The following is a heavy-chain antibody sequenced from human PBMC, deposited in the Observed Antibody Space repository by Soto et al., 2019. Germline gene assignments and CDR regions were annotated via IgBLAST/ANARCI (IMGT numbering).Heavy chain of an antibody. CDR3: AKDFGRGPGYFDI. V-gene: IGHV3-23*01. D-gene: IGHD3-10*01. J-gene: IGHJ3*02. CDR1: GFTFSNYA. CDR2: ISGSGGNT. Sequence: GGSLRLSCAASGFTFSNYAMNWVRQAPGKGLEWVSTISGSGGNTYYADSVKGRFTISRDNSKNTLYLQMNSLRAEDTAVYYCAKDFGRGPGYFDIWGQGTVVTVSS.